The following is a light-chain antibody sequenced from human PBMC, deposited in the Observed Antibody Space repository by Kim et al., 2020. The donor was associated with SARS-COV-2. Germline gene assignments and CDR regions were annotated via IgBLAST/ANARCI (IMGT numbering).Light chain of an antibody. J-gene: IGLJ3*02. V-gene: IGLV2-23*02. CDR3: CSYAGGATWV. Sequence: GQSITIACTGTSSDVGSYNLVSWFQQYPGKAPKLMIYEVSERPSGVSNRFSGSKSGNTASLTISGLQAEDEADYYCCSYAGGATWVFGGGTKLTVL. CDR2: EVS. CDR1: SSDVGSYNL.